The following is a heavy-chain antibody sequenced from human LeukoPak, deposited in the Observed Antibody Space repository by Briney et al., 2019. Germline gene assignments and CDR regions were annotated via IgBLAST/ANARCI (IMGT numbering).Heavy chain of an antibody. V-gene: IGHV1-69*13. CDR3: ARGVPNYDFWSGYSPLYFDY. CDR1: GGTFSSYA. CDR2: IIPIFGTA. D-gene: IGHD3-3*01. Sequence: GASVKVSCKASGGTFSSYAISWVRQAPGQGLEWMGGIIPIFGTANYAQKFQGRVTITADESTSTAYMELSSLRSEDTAVYYCARGVPNYDFWSGYSPLYFDYWGQGTLVTVSS. J-gene: IGHJ4*02.